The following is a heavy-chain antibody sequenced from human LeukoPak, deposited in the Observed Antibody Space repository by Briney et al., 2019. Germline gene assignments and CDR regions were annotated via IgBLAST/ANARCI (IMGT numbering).Heavy chain of an antibody. Sequence: GGSLGLSCAASGFTFSSYWMHWVRQAPGKGLVWVSRINSDGSSTSYADSVKGRFTISRDNAKNTLYLQMNSLRAEDTAVYYCARDAAQGYSYGLIGGGHWGQGTLVTVSS. CDR2: INSDGSST. CDR1: GFTFSSYW. D-gene: IGHD5-18*01. J-gene: IGHJ4*02. V-gene: IGHV3-74*01. CDR3: ARDAAQGYSYGLIGGGH.